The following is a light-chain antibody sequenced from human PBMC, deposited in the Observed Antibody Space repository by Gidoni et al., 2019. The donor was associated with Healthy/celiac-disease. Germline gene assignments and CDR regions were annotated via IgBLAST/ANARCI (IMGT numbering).Light chain of an antibody. CDR3: TSRDSSGNHVV. CDR1: SLRSYY. CDR2: GKN. J-gene: IGLJ2*01. V-gene: IGLV3-19*01. Sequence: SPELTQDPAVSVALGQTVRSTCQGDSLRSYYASWYQQKPGQAPVLVIYGKNNRPSGIPDRFSGSSSGNTASLTITGAQAEDEADYYCTSRDSSGNHVVFGGGTKLTVL.